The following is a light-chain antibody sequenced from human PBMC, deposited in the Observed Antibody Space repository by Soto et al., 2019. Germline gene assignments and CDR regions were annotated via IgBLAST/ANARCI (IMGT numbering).Light chain of an antibody. CDR2: DAS. Sequence: EVVLTQSPATLSLSPGERATLSCRASQSVSSNLAWYQQKPGQAPRLLIYDASNRATGIPVRFSGSGSGTDFTLTISSLEPEDFAVYFCQQRIYSLTFGGGTKVDIK. V-gene: IGKV3-11*01. CDR1: QSVSSN. CDR3: QQRIYSLT. J-gene: IGKJ4*01.